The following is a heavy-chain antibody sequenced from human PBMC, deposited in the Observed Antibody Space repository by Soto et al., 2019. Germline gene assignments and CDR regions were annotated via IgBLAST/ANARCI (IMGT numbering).Heavy chain of an antibody. D-gene: IGHD3-22*01. CDR2: ISSSGSTI. CDR3: AREQLPYYYDSIRNYFDY. Sequence: GGSLRLSCAASGFTFSSYEMNWVRQAPGKGLEWVSYISSSGSTIYYADSVKGRFTISRDNAKNSLYLQMNSLRAEDTAVYYCAREQLPYYYDSIRNYFDYWGQGTMVTVYS. V-gene: IGHV3-48*03. J-gene: IGHJ4*02. CDR1: GFTFSSYE.